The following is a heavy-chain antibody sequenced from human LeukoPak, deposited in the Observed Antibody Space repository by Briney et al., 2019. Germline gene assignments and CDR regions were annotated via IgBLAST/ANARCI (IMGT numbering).Heavy chain of an antibody. CDR3: ARDRRGPFDY. D-gene: IGHD3-10*01. J-gene: IGHJ4*02. V-gene: IGHV3-7*03. CDR1: GFTFSDYY. CDR2: IKQDGSEK. Sequence: GGSLRLSCAASGFTFSDYYMSWIRQAPGKGLEWVANIKQDGSEKYYVDSVKGRFTISRDNAMNSLYLQMNSLRAEDTAVYFCARDRRGPFDYWGQGTLVTVSS.